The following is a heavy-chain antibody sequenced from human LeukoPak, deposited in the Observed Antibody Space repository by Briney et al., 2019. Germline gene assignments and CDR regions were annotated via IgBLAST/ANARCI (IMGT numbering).Heavy chain of an antibody. CDR1: GFTFSTLW. CDR2: ISGSGGST. CDR3: AKADSIRPYYYYYMDV. V-gene: IGHV3-23*01. J-gene: IGHJ6*03. D-gene: IGHD3-16*01. Sequence: GGSLRLSCAASGFTFSTLWMSWVRQAPGKGLEWVSAISGSGGSTYYADSVKGRFTISRDNSKNTLYLQMNSLRAEDTAVYYCAKADSIRPYYYYYMDVWGKGTTVTVSS.